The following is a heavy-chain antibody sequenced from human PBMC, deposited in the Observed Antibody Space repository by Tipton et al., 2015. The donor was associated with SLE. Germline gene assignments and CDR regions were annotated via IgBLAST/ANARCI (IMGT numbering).Heavy chain of an antibody. CDR2: IYYSGST. Sequence: TLSLTCTVSGGSISSYYWSWIRQPPGKGLEWIGYIYYSGSTNYNPSLKSRVTISVDTSKNQFSLKLGSVTAADTAVYYCARGLGGEGAFDIWGQGTMVTVSS. J-gene: IGHJ3*02. V-gene: IGHV4-59*01. D-gene: IGHD2-21*01. CDR3: ARGLGGEGAFDI. CDR1: GGSISSYY.